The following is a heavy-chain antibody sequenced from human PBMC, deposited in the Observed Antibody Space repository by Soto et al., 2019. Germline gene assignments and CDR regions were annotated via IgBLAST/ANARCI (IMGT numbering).Heavy chain of an antibody. Sequence: PGESLNISCKASGYTYTSYLIGWVRQMPGKGLEWMGKINPGDSDRRYSPSFQGQVTMSADKSINTAYLQWSSLKASDTAIYYCARVTFAARAVYDMDVWGQGTTVTVSS. J-gene: IGHJ6*02. CDR1: GYTYTSYL. D-gene: IGHD6-13*01. CDR2: INPGDSDR. CDR3: ARVTFAARAVYDMDV. V-gene: IGHV5-51*01.